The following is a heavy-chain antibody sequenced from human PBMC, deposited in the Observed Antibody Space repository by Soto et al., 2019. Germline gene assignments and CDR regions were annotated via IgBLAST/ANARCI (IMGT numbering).Heavy chain of an antibody. CDR2: INHSGST. V-gene: IGHV4-34*01. Sequence: PXETLSLTCAVYGGSFSGYYWSWIRQPPGKGLEWIGEINHSGSTNYNPSLKSRVTISVDTSKNQFSLKLSSVTAADTAVYYRARLTHTQNYYYYGMDVWGQGTTVTVSS. D-gene: IGHD1-20*01. J-gene: IGHJ6*02. CDR3: ARLTHTQNYYYYGMDV. CDR1: GGSFSGYY.